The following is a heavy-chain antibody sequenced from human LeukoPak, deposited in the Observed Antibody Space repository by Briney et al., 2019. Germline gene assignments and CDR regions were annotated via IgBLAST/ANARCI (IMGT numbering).Heavy chain of an antibody. V-gene: IGHV3-7*01. CDR2: INQDGSAR. Sequence: PGGSLRLTCEGSGFTFNMYWMSWVRQAPGKGLEWVANINQDGSARFYMDSVKGRFTVSRDNTKNSLYLEMHSLGAEDTALYYCGRDFYGNADNWGQGTLVTVSS. CDR1: GFTFNMYW. CDR3: GRDFYGNADN. D-gene: IGHD2/OR15-2a*01. J-gene: IGHJ4*02.